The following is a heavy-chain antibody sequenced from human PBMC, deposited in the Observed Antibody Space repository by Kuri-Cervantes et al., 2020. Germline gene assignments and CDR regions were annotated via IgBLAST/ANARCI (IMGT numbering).Heavy chain of an antibody. V-gene: IGHV3-23*01. CDR1: GFTFSNAW. J-gene: IGHJ4*02. D-gene: IGHD2-2*01. CDR2: ISDSGGST. CDR3: VREYCSSSSCTFDY. Sequence: GGSLRLSCAASGFTFSNAWMSWVRQAPGKGLEWVSGISDSGGSTYYADSVKGRFTISRDNSKNTLYLQMNSLRVEDTAMYYCVREYCSSSSCTFDYWGQGTLVTVSS.